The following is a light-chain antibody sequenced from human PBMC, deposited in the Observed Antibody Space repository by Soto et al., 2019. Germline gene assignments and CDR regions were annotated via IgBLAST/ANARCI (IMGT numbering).Light chain of an antibody. CDR3: QQYDSSHLT. V-gene: IGKV3-20*01. CDR2: AVS. CDR1: QSVSSSY. Sequence: EVVLTQSPGTLSLSPGERATLSCRASQSVSSSYLAWYQQKPGQAPRLLIYAVSSRATGIPDRFSGSGSGTDFTLTISRLEPEDFALYYCQQYDSSHLTFGGGTKVELK. J-gene: IGKJ4*01.